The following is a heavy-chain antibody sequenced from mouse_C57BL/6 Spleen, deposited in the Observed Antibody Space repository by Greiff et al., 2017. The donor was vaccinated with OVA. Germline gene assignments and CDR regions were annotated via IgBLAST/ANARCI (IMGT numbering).Heavy chain of an antibody. V-gene: IGHV10-3*01. J-gene: IGHJ1*03. CDR2: IRSKSSNYAT. CDR3: VREGLYYGSSWWYFDV. Sequence: EVKLVESGGGLVQPKGSLKLSCAASGFTFNTYAMHWVRQAPGKGLDWVARIRSKSSNYATYYADSVKDRFTISRDDSQSMLYLQMNNLKTEDTAMYYCVREGLYYGSSWWYFDVWGTGTTVTVSS. D-gene: IGHD1-1*01. CDR1: GFTFNTYA.